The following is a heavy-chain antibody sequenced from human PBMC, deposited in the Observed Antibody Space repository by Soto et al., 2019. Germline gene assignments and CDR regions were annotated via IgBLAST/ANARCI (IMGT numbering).Heavy chain of an antibody. J-gene: IGHJ3*02. D-gene: IGHD2-8*01. CDR1: GGSISSGGYY. V-gene: IGHV4-31*03. Sequence: PSETLSLTCTVSGGSISSGGYYWSWIRQHPGKGLEWIGYTYYSGRTYYNPSLHSRVSIAVDTTENQFSLKLTSVTAADTSVYYCARGGGVMVYVRAFDIWGQGTMVTVSS. CDR3: ARGGGVMVYVRAFDI. CDR2: TYYSGRT.